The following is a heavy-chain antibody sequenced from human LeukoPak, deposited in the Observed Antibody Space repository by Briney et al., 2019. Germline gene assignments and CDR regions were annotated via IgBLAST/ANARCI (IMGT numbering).Heavy chain of an antibody. D-gene: IGHD3-9*01. V-gene: IGHV2-5*02. CDR3: AHRSVWDILTGYYTSPFDY. J-gene: IGHJ4*02. CDR2: IYWDDDK. CDR1: GFSLSTSGVG. Sequence: SGPTLVNPTQTLTLTCTFSGFSLSTSGVGVGWIRQPPGKALEWLALIYWDDDKRYSPSLKSRLTITKDTSKDQVVLTMTNMDPVDTATYYCAHRSVWDILTGYYTSPFDYWGQGTLVTVSS.